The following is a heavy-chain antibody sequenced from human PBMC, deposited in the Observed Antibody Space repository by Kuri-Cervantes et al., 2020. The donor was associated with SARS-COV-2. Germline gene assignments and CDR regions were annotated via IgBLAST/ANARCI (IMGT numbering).Heavy chain of an antibody. D-gene: IGHD1-7*01. CDR2: TTDDGTNK. CDR3: ARGFELLRDFDL. CDR1: GFTFSTYP. J-gene: IGHJ2*01. V-gene: IGHV3-30-3*01. Sequence: GGSLRLSCAASGFTFSTYPMHWVRQAPGKGLEWMAVTTDDGTNKYYADSVKGLFTISRDNSKNPLYLQMNSLRTEDTAVYYCARGFELLRDFDLWGRGTLVTVSS.